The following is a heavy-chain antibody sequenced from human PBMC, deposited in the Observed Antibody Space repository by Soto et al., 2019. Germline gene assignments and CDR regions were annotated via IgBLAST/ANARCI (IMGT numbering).Heavy chain of an antibody. CDR3: ARGRTQEASYYYYGMDV. V-gene: IGHV1-69*01. Sequence: QVQLVQSGAEVKKPGSSVKVSCKASGGTFSSYAISWVRQAPGQGLEWMGGIIPIFGTANYAQKFQGRVTITADESTTTAYRELRSLRSEDTAVYYCARGRTQEASYYYYGMDVWGQGTTVTVSS. J-gene: IGHJ6*02. D-gene: IGHD1-7*01. CDR1: GGTFSSYA. CDR2: IIPIFGTA.